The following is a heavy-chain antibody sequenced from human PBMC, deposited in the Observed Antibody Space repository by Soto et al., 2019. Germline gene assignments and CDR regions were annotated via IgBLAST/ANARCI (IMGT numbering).Heavy chain of an antibody. CDR2: ISAYNGNT. D-gene: IGHD5-18*01. CDR1: GYTFTSYG. V-gene: IGHV1-18*01. J-gene: IGHJ4*02. Sequence: QVQLVXSGXXXXXXGASVKVSCKASGYTFTSYGISWVRQAPGQGLEWMGWISAYNGNTNYAQKLQGRVTMTTDTSTSTAYMELRSLRSDDTAVYYCARGEQLWLLPYYWGQGTLVTVSS. CDR3: ARGEQLWLLPYY.